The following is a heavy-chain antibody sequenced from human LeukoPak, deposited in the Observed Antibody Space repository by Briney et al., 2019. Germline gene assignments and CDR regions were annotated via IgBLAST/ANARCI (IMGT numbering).Heavy chain of an antibody. CDR2: IIPIFGTA. Sequence: SVKVSCKASGGTFSSYAISWVRQAPGQGLEWMGGIIPIFGTANYAQKFQGRVTITTDESTNTAYMELSSLRSEDTAVYYCARDDYGDSRGDYWGQGTLVTVSS. CDR3: ARDDYGDSRGDY. J-gene: IGHJ4*02. CDR1: GGTFSSYA. V-gene: IGHV1-69*05. D-gene: IGHD4-17*01.